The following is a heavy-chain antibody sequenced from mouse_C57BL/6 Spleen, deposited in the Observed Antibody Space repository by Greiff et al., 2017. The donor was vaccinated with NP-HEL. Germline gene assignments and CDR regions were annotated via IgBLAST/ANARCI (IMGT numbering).Heavy chain of an antibody. V-gene: IGHV1-19*01. CDR1: GYTFTDYY. J-gene: IGHJ4*01. D-gene: IGHD2-4*01. Sequence: VQLQQSGPVLVKPGASVKMSCKASGYTFTDYYMNWVKQSHGKSLEWIGVINPYNGGTSYNQKFKGKATLTVDKSSSTAYMELNSLTSEDSAVYYCARRYDYDVDYAMDYWGQGTSVTVSS. CDR2: INPYNGGT. CDR3: ARRYDYDVDYAMDY.